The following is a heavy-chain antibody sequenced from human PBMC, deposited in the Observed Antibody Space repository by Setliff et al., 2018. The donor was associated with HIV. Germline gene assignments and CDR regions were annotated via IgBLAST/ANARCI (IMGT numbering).Heavy chain of an antibody. J-gene: IGHJ6*03. CDR3: VKDYWGYDAYYFYYMDV. V-gene: IGHV3-23*01. CDR2: ISDNSGAT. CDR1: GFTLRSYA. D-gene: IGHD7-27*01. Sequence: PGGSLRLSCEVSGFTLRSYAMSWVRQAPGKGLEWVSAISDNSGATYYSDSVKGRFTISRDNPKNTLYLQMSSLRAEDTAIYYCVKDYWGYDAYYFYYMDVWGKGTTVTVSS.